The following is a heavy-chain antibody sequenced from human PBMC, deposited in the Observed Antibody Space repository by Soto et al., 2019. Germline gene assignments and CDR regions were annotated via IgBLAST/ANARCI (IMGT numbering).Heavy chain of an antibody. J-gene: IGHJ6*02. CDR3: ARETSGYDDYCYGMDV. Sequence: QVQLVESGGGVVQPGRSLRLSCAASGFTFSSYGMHWVRQAPGKGLEWVAVIGYDGSNKYYADSVKGRFTISRDNSKNTLYMQMNSLRAEDTAVYYCARETSGYDDYCYGMDVWGQGTTVTVSS. D-gene: IGHD5-12*01. CDR1: GFTFSSYG. CDR2: IGYDGSNK. V-gene: IGHV3-33*01.